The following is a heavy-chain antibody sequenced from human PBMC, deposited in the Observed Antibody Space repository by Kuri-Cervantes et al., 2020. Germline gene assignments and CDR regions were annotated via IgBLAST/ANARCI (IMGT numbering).Heavy chain of an antibody. J-gene: IGHJ6*02. CDR1: GYTFTSYG. Sequence: ASVKVSCKASGYTFTSYGISWVRQAPGQGLEWMGWISAYNGNTNYAQKLQGRVTMTTDTSTSTAYMELRSLRSDDTAVYYCATGDDILTGYQPYYYYYGMDVWGQGTTVTVSS. CDR3: ATGDDILTGYQPYYYYYGMDV. CDR2: ISAYNGNT. V-gene: IGHV1-18*01. D-gene: IGHD3-9*01.